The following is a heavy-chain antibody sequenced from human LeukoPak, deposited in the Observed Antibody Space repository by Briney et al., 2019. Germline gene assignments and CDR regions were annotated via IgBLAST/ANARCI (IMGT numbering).Heavy chain of an antibody. J-gene: IGHJ3*02. CDR1: GYTFTSYG. CDR2: ISAYNGNT. Sequence: GASVTVSCKASGYTFTSYGISWVRQAPGQGLEWMGWISAYNGNTNYAQKLQGRVTMTTDTSTSTAYMELRSLRSDDTAVYYCATVGSITMMADAFDIWGQGTMVTVSS. CDR3: ATVGSITMMADAFDI. V-gene: IGHV1-18*01. D-gene: IGHD3-22*01.